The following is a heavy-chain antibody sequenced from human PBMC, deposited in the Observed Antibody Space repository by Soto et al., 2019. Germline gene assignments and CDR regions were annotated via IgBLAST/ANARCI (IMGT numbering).Heavy chain of an antibody. D-gene: IGHD2-15*01. CDR1: GFTFSSYS. J-gene: IGHJ6*02. CDR2: ISSSSSTI. V-gene: IGHV3-48*02. Sequence: EVQLVESGGGLVQPGGSLRLSCAASGFTFSSYSMNWVRQAPGKGLEWVSYISSSSSTIYYADSVKGRFTISRDNAKNSLYLQMNSLRDEDTAVYYCASDHCSGGSCYLSYYYYYGMDVWGQGTTVTVSS. CDR3: ASDHCSGGSCYLSYYYYYGMDV.